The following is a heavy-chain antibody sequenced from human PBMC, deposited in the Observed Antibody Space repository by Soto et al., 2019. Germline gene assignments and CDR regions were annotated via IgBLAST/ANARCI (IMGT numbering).Heavy chain of an antibody. Sequence: PGGSLRLSCAASGFTLSSYGMHWVRQAPGKGLEWVAVISYDGSNKFYADSVKGRFTISRDNSKNTLYLQMNSLRAEDTAVYYCAKDKRVAARSGEFDYWGQGTQVTVSS. V-gene: IGHV3-30*18. D-gene: IGHD6-6*01. CDR2: ISYDGSNK. J-gene: IGHJ4*02. CDR1: GFTLSSYG. CDR3: AKDKRVAARSGEFDY.